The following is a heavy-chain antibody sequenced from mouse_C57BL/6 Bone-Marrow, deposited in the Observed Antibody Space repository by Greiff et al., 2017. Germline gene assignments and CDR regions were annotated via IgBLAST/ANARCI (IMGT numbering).Heavy chain of an antibody. J-gene: IGHJ2*01. CDR3: ARGLTGPYYFDY. CDR1: GFTFSDYY. V-gene: IGHV5-16*01. CDR2: INYDGSST. D-gene: IGHD4-1*01. Sequence: EVHLVESEGGLVQPGSSMKLSCTASGFTFSDYYMAWVRQVPEKGLEWVANINYDGSSTYYLDSLKSRFIISRDNANNILYLQMSSLKSEDTATYYCARGLTGPYYFDYWGQGTTLTVSS.